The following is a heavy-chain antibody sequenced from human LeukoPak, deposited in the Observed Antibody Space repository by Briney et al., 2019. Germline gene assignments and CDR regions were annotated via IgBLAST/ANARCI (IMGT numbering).Heavy chain of an antibody. CDR1: GFSFSSYA. D-gene: IGHD4-17*01. Sequence: PGGSLRLSCAASGFSFSSYAMHWVRQAPGRGLEWVSAIRYDGSNKFYADSVKGRFTISRDNSKNTLYLQMNSLRAEDTAVYYCAKSGPDFGDLPSEYYFDYWGQGNLVTVSS. CDR2: IRYDGSNK. CDR3: AKSGPDFGDLPSEYYFDY. J-gene: IGHJ4*02. V-gene: IGHV3-30*02.